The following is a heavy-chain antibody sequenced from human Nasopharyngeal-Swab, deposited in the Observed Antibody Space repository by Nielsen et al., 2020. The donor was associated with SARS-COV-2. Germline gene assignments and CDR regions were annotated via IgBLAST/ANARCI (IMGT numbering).Heavy chain of an antibody. Sequence: SETLSPTCTVSGGPISSSSYYWGWIRQPPGKGLEWIGSIYYSGSTYYNPSLKSRVTISVDTSKNQFSLKLSSVTAADAAVYYCARRSDWFDPWGQGTLVTVSS. CDR3: ARRSDWFDP. J-gene: IGHJ5*02. CDR1: GGPISSSSYY. V-gene: IGHV4-39*01. CDR2: IYYSGST.